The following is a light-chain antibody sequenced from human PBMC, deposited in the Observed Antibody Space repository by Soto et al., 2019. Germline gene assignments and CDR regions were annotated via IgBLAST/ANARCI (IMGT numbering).Light chain of an antibody. CDR3: CSYAGTNTWV. CDR1: STNVGSSNF. J-gene: IGLJ2*01. CDR2: DGS. Sequence: QSALTQPASVSGSPGQSITISCTGTSTNVGSSNFVPWYQQYPGKAPRLVIYDGSKRPSGVSIRFSGSKSGNTASLTISGLQTEDEADYYCCSYAGTNTWVFGGGTKLTVL. V-gene: IGLV2-23*01.